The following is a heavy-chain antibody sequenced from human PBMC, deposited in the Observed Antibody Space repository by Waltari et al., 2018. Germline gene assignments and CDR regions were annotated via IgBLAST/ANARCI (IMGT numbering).Heavy chain of an antibody. V-gene: IGHV3-7*01. CDR2: IKQDGREK. D-gene: IGHD3-10*01. CDR1: GFTFSNYW. CDR3: ARDRDTMVRGVISQ. J-gene: IGHJ4*02. Sequence: EVQLVESGGGLVQPGGSLRLSCEASGFTFSNYWMSWVRQAPGEGVEWGANIKQDGREKYCVDSVKGRFTISRDNAKNSLYLQMNSLRAEDTAVYYCARDRDTMVRGVISQWGQGTLVTVSS.